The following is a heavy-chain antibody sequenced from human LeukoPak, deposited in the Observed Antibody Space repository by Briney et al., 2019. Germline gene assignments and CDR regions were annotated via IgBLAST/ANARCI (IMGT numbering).Heavy chain of an antibody. J-gene: IGHJ4*02. CDR3: ARGNDDYGDTVYYFDY. CDR1: GASISTGGYY. Sequence: SETLSLTCTFSGASISTGGYYWTWIRQPPGEGLEWIGYIYYTGSVDYNPSLKSRLTISLDTSKNQFSLKLNSVTAADTAVYYCARGNDDYGDTVYYFDYWGQGTLVTVSS. CDR2: IYYTGSV. D-gene: IGHD4-17*01. V-gene: IGHV4-31*03.